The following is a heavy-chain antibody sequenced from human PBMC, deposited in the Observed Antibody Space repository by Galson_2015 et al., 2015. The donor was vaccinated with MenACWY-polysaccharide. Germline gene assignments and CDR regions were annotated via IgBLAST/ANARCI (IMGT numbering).Heavy chain of an antibody. Sequence: SLRLSCAASGFTFSSYWMHWVRHAPGKGLVWVSRTNSDGSSTSYADSVKGRFTISRDNAKNTLYLQMNSLRAEDTAVYYCARMGGGYRTYWYFDLWGRGTLVTVSS. V-gene: IGHV3-74*01. J-gene: IGHJ2*01. CDR2: TNSDGSST. CDR1: GFTFSSYW. D-gene: IGHD5-12*01. CDR3: ARMGGGYRTYWYFDL.